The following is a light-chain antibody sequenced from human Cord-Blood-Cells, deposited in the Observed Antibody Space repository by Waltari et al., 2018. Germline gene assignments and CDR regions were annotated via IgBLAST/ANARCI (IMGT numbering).Light chain of an antibody. CDR2: GAS. J-gene: IGKJ4*01. CDR3: QQYGSSPLT. V-gene: IGKV3-20*01. CDR1: QSVSSSY. Sequence: ELAATQSPGTLSLSPGERVTLSCRARQSVSSSYLACYQKKPAQGPRHLLYGASCRTTGIPDSFSRSGSGTDFTLSISRLEPEDFAVYCCQQYGSSPLTFGGGTKVTIK.